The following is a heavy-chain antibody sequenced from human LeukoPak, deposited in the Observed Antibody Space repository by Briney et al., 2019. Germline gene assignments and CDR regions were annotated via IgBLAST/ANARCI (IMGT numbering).Heavy chain of an antibody. J-gene: IGHJ5*02. CDR3: ARARYCSSTSCPNNWFDP. D-gene: IGHD2-2*01. V-gene: IGHV3-48*03. Sequence: PGASLRLSCAASGFTFSSYEMNWVRQAPGKGLEWVSYISSSGSTIYYADSVKGRFTISRDNAKNSLYLQMNSLRAEDTAVYYCARARYCSSTSCPNNWFDPWGQGTLVTVSS. CDR2: ISSSGSTI. CDR1: GFTFSSYE.